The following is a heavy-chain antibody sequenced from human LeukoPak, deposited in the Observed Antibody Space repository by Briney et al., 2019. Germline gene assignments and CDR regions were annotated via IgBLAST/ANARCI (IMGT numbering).Heavy chain of an antibody. CDR1: GFTFSSYA. J-gene: IGHJ4*02. CDR2: ISGSGGNT. Sequence: PGGSLRLSCAASGFTFSSYAMRWVRQAPGKGLEWVSGISGSGGNTYYADSVKGRFTISRDNSKNTVSLQMNSLRAEDAAVYYCAKDEVDNSWYPDYWGQGTLVTVSS. V-gene: IGHV3-23*01. CDR3: AKDEVDNSWYPDY. D-gene: IGHD6-13*01.